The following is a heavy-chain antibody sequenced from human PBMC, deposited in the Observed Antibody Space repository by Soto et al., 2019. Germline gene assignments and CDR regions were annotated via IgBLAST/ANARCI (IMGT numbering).Heavy chain of an antibody. V-gene: IGHV3-7*05. CDR3: ARVSNNGGNSFYRHFDL. J-gene: IGHJ2*01. D-gene: IGHD2-21*02. CDR2: IKEDETEK. CDR1: GFTFSNYW. Sequence: QLVESGGGLVRPGGPLRLSCAASGFTFSNYWMGWVRQPPGKGLEWVTNIKEDETEKKYVESVKGRFIISRDNAKNSLYLQMSSLRAEDTAVYYCARVSNNGGNSFYRHFDLWGRGTLVTVSS.